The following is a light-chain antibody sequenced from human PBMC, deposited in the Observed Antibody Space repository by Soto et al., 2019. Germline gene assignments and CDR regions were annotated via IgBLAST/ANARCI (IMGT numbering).Light chain of an antibody. CDR3: QSYDSSLSGWGV. J-gene: IGLJ3*02. CDR1: SSNIGAGYD. CDR2: GNS. Sequence: QLVLTQPPSVSGAPGQRVTISCTGSSSNIGAGYDVHWYQQLPGTAPKLLIYGNSNRPSGVPDRFSGSKSGTSASLAITGLQAEDEADYYCQSYDSSLSGWGVFGGGTKLTVL. V-gene: IGLV1-40*01.